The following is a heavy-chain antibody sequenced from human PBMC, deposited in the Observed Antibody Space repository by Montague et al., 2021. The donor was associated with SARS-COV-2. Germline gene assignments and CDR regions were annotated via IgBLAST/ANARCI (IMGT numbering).Heavy chain of an antibody. CDR1: GGSISRGGYY. J-gene: IGHJ4*02. Sequence: TLSLTCTVSGGSISRGGYYYTWIRQYPGKGLEWIGNIHNTGRTNYKSSLRSRITMSVDTSKNQLSLKLTSVTAADTAVYYCARALEYGNASGYFDYWGQGTLVTVSS. D-gene: IGHD1-1*01. CDR2: IHNTGRT. CDR3: ARALEYGNASGYFDY. V-gene: IGHV4-31*03.